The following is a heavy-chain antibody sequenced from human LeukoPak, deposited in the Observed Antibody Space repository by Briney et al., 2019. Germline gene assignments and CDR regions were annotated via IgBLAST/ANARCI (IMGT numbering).Heavy chain of an antibody. CDR2: ISSSGSTI. CDR1: GFTFSDYY. Sequence: PGGSLRLSCAASGFTFSDYYMSWIRQAPGKGLEWLSYISSSGSTIYYADSVKGRFTISRDNAKNSLYLQMNSLRAEDTAVYYCARGGYCSSTSCYIAFDYWGQGTLVTVSS. J-gene: IGHJ4*02. D-gene: IGHD2-2*02. CDR3: ARGGYCSSTSCYIAFDY. V-gene: IGHV3-11*04.